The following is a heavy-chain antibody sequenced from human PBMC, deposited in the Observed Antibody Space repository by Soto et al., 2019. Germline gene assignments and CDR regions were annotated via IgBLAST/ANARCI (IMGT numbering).Heavy chain of an antibody. Sequence: ASVKVSCKASGYTFTSYDINWVRQATGQGLEWMGWMNPNSGNTGYAQKFQGRVTMTRNTSISTAYMELSSLRSEDTAVYYCARVGRGPTTGRYYYYMDVWGKGTTVTVSS. CDR1: GYTFTSYD. CDR2: MNPNSGNT. CDR3: ARVGRGPTTGRYYYYMDV. J-gene: IGHJ6*03. V-gene: IGHV1-8*01. D-gene: IGHD3-10*01.